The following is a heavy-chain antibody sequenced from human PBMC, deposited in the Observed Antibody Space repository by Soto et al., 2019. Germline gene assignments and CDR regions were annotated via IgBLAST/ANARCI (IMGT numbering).Heavy chain of an antibody. J-gene: IGHJ3*02. V-gene: IGHV4-39*01. CDR1: GGSISSSSYY. Sequence: SETLSLTCTVSGGSISSSSYYWGWIRQPPGKGLEWIGSIDYSGSTYYNPSLKSRVTISVDTSKNQFSLKLSSVTAADTAVYYCARHYYDSSGYYYGIAFDIWGQGTMVTVSS. CDR2: IDYSGST. CDR3: ARHYYDSSGYYYGIAFDI. D-gene: IGHD3-22*01.